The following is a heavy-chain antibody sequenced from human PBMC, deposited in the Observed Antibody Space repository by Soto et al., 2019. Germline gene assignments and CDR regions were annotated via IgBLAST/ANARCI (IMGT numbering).Heavy chain of an antibody. J-gene: IGHJ4*02. CDR3: ARDLGYDDSDGYFDY. V-gene: IGHV3-11*01. CDR2: ISSSDSII. Sequence: QVRLVESGGGLVKPGGSLRLSCAASGFTFSDYYMSWIRQAPGKGLEWVSYISSSDSIISYADSVKGRFTISRDNAKNSLYLQMNSLRAEDTAVYYCARDLGYDDSDGYFDYWGQGTLGTVSS. CDR1: GFTFSDYY. D-gene: IGHD3-22*01.